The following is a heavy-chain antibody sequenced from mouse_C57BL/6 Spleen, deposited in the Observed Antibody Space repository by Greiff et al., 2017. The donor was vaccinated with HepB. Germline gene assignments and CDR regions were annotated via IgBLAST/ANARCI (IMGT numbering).Heavy chain of an antibody. Sequence: VQLQQPGAELVKPGASVKLSCKASGYTFTSYWMQWVKQRPGQGLEWIGEIDPSDSYTNYNQKFKGKATLTVDTSSSTAYMQLSSLTSEDSAVYYCARKSPNYYGSSLDYWGQGTTLTVSS. CDR3: ARKSPNYYGSSLDY. CDR1: GYTFTSYW. CDR2: IDPSDSYT. J-gene: IGHJ2*01. D-gene: IGHD1-1*01. V-gene: IGHV1-50*01.